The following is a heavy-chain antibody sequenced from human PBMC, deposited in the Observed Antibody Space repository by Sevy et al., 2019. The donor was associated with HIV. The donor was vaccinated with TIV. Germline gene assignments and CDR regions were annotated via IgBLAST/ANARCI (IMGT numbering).Heavy chain of an antibody. V-gene: IGHV3-11*01. CDR3: ARSTGTTWEYFQH. J-gene: IGHJ1*01. Sequence: GGSLRLSCAASGFTFSDYYMSWIRQAPGKGLEWGSYISSSGSTIYYADSGKGRFTISRDNAKNSLYLQMNSLRAEDTAVYYCARSTGTTWEYFQHWGQGTLVTVSS. D-gene: IGHD1-7*01. CDR1: GFTFSDYY. CDR2: ISSSGSTI.